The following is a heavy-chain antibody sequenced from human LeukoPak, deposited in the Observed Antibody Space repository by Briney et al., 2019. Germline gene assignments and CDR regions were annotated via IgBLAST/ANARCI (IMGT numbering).Heavy chain of an antibody. CDR3: ARLDSHYMDV. J-gene: IGHJ6*03. CDR2: IYTSGST. Sequence: SQTLSLTCTVSGDSISSGSHYWSWIRQPAGKGLEWIGRIYTSGSTNSNPFLKSRVTISVDTSKNQFSLKLSSVTAADTAVYYCARLDSHYMDVWGKGTTVTVSS. D-gene: IGHD2-15*01. V-gene: IGHV4-61*02. CDR1: GDSISSGSHY.